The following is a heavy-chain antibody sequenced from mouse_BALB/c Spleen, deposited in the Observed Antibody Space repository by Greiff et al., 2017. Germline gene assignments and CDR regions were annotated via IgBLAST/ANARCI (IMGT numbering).Heavy chain of an antibody. CDR3: ARRTATNAMDY. CDR2: ISNGGGST. Sequence: EVKLVESGGGLVQPGGSLKLSCAASGFTFSSYTMSWVRQTPEKRLEWVAYISNGGGSTYYPDTVKGRFTISRDNAKNTLYLQMSSLKSEDTAMYYCARRTATNAMDYWGQGTSVTVSS. D-gene: IGHD1-2*01. CDR1: GFTFSSYT. J-gene: IGHJ4*01. V-gene: IGHV5-12-2*01.